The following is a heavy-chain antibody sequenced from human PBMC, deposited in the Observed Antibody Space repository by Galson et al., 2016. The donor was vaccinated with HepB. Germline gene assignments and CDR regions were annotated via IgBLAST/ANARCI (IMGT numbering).Heavy chain of an antibody. V-gene: IGHV3-74*01. D-gene: IGHD4-17*01. J-gene: IGHJ6*02. CDR1: GFTFSNYG. CDR2: INSDGSST. Sequence: SLRLSCAASGFTFSNYGMHWVRQGPGKGLVWVSRINSDGSSTIYADSVRGRFTISRDNAKNMLYLEMNSLRAEDTALYYCVREDYGDDPVYYYYYGMDVWGQGTTVSVSS. CDR3: VREDYGDDPVYYYYYGMDV.